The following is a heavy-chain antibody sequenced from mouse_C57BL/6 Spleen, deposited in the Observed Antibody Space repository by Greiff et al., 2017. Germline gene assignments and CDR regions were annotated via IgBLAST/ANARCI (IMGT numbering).Heavy chain of an antibody. Sequence: EVKLMESGGGLVQPGGSLSLSCAASGFTFTDYYMSWVRQPPGKALEWLGFIRNKANGYTTEYSASVKGRFTISRDNSQSILYLQMNALRAEDSATYYCARYALRWNFDVWGTGTTVTVSS. CDR1: GFTFTDYY. CDR2: IRNKANGYTT. D-gene: IGHD1-1*01. V-gene: IGHV7-3*01. J-gene: IGHJ1*03. CDR3: ARYALRWNFDV.